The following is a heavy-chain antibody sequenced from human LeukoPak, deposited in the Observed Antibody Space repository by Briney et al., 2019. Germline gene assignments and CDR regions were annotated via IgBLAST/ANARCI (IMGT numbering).Heavy chain of an antibody. CDR2: ISSNGGST. D-gene: IGHD3-10*01. CDR1: GFTFSSYA. J-gene: IGHJ4*02. Sequence: PGGSLRLSCSASGFTFSSYAMHWVRQAPGKGLEYVSAISSNGGSTYYADSVKGRFTISRDNSKNTLYLQMSSLRAEDTAVYYCATHKIYYGADFWGQGTLVTVSS. V-gene: IGHV3-64D*09. CDR3: ATHKIYYGADF.